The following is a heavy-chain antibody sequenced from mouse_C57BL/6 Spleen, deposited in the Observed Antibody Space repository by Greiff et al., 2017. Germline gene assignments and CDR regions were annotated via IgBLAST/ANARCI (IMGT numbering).Heavy chain of an antibody. D-gene: IGHD4-1*01. J-gene: IGHJ1*03. Sequence: QVQLQQPGTELVKPGASVKLSCKASGYTFTSYWMHWVKQRPGQGLEWIGNINPSNGGTNYNEKFKSKATLTVDKSSSTAYMQLSSLTSEDSAVYECARSELGYWYFDVWGTGTTVTVSS. CDR2: INPSNGGT. CDR1: GYTFTSYW. CDR3: ARSELGYWYFDV. V-gene: IGHV1-53*01.